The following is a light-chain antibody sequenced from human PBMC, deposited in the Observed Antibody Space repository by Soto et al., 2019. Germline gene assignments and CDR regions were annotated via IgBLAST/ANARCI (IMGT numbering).Light chain of an antibody. V-gene: IGKV3-20*01. CDR3: QQYGSSVFT. CDR2: GAS. Sequence: ETVLTQSPGTLSLSPGETATLSCRASQTVTTNYLAWYQQKPDQAPRLLIYGASSRATGIPATFSGSGSGTDFTLTISRLEPEDFAVYYCQQYGSSVFTFGQGTKLEIK. J-gene: IGKJ2*01. CDR1: QTVTTNY.